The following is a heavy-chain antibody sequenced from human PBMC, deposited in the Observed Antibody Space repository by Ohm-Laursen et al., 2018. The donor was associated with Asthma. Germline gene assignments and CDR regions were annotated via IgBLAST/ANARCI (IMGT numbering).Heavy chain of an antibody. V-gene: IGHV3-21*01. J-gene: IGHJ1*01. Sequence: SLRLSCAASGYMFSRYSMHWVRQIPGKGLEWVASISTASSFIYYADSVRGRFTISRDNARNSVYLQMNSLRAEDTALYYCARIGPEWELPGREYSLHHWGEGTLVTVSS. CDR1: GYMFSRYS. CDR2: ISTASSFI. D-gene: IGHD1-26*01. CDR3: ARIGPEWELPGREYSLHH.